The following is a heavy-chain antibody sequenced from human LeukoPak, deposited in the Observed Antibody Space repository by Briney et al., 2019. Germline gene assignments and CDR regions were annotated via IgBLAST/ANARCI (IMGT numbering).Heavy chain of an antibody. CDR3: ARDRGGYTYSHDY. J-gene: IGHJ4*02. V-gene: IGHV4-39*07. CDR2: IYHDGST. CDR1: GGSIIGNSTDY. D-gene: IGHD5-18*01. Sequence: SETLSLTCNVSGGSIIGNSTDYWGWIRQPPEKGLEWIGEIYHDGSTNYNPSLKSRVTISMDKSKNQLSLKLNFVTAADTAVYYCARDRGGYTYSHDYWGQGTLVTVSS.